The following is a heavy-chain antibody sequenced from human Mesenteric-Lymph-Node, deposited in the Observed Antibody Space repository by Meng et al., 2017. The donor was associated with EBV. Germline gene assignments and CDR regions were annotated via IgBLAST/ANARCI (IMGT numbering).Heavy chain of an antibody. J-gene: IGHJ2*01. CDR2: TYYRSKWYN. Sequence: QVQLQQSGPGLVKPSQTLSLTCVIPGASVSSSSAAWTWIRQSPSRGLEWLGRTYYRSKWYNDYAVFVKSRITINPDTSKNQFSLQLNSVTPEDTAVYYCARGATSVFDLGGRGTRVTVSS. CDR1: GASVSSSSAA. V-gene: IGHV6-1*01. CDR3: ARGATSVFDL.